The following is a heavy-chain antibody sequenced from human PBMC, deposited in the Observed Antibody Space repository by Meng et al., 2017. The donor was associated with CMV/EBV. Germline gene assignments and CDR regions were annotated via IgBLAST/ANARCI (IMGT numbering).Heavy chain of an antibody. Sequence: GGSLRLSCAASGFTFDDYTMRWVRQAPGKGLEWVSLISWDGGSTYYADSVKGRFTIFRDNSKNSLYLQMNSLRTEDTALYYCAKDIGYSSGWSLDYWGQGTLVTVSS. J-gene: IGHJ4*02. CDR3: AKDIGYSSGWSLDY. CDR1: GFTFDDYT. V-gene: IGHV3-43*01. CDR2: ISWDGGST. D-gene: IGHD6-19*01.